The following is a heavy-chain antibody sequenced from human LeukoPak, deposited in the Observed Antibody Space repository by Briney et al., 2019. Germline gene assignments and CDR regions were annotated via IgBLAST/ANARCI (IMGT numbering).Heavy chain of an antibody. J-gene: IGHJ4*02. CDR3: AKDIAPIVGATTDGGFDY. Sequence: PGGSLRLSCAASGFTFDDYAMHWVRQAPGKGLEWVSGISWNSGSIGYADSVKGRFTISRDNAKNSLYLQMNSLRAEDTALYCCAKDIAPIVGATTDGGFDYWGQGTLVTVSS. V-gene: IGHV3-9*01. CDR1: GFTFDDYA. CDR2: ISWNSGSI. D-gene: IGHD1-26*01.